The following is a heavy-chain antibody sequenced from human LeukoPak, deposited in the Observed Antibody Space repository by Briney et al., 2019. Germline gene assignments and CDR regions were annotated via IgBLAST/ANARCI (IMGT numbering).Heavy chain of an antibody. Sequence: PGGSLRLSCAASGFTFSYTWMNWVRQAPGKGLEWVGRIKSEIGGGATDYAAPVQGRFTISRDDSQATLYLQMNSLKTEDTAVYYCTTGGSVIVAGTRAFDIWGQGTMVTVSS. J-gene: IGHJ3*02. V-gene: IGHV3-15*07. CDR2: IKSEIGGGAT. D-gene: IGHD5-12*01. CDR3: TTGGSVIVAGTRAFDI. CDR1: GFTFSYTW.